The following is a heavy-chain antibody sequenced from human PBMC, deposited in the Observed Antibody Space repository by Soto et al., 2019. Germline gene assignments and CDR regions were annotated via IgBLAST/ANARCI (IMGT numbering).Heavy chain of an antibody. CDR2: ISGSGGGT. V-gene: IGHV3-23*01. J-gene: IGHJ6*02. D-gene: IGHD2-2*01. Sequence: GGSLRLSCAASGFTFSSYAMSWVRQAPGKGLEWVSAISGSGGGTYYADSVKGRFTISRDNSKNTLYLQMNSLRAEDTAVYYCAKEVVVVGFYYYYGMDVWGQGTTVTVSS. CDR1: GFTFSSYA. CDR3: AKEVVVVGFYYYYGMDV.